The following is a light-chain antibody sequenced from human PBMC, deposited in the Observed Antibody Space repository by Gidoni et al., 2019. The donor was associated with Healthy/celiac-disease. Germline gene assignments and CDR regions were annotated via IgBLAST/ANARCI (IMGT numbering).Light chain of an antibody. CDR3: CSYAGSVV. V-gene: IGLV2-23*01. Sequence: SALTQPASVSATPGQSITISCTGTSSEDGRYNLVSWYQRHPGKAPKLMIYEGSKRPSGVSNRFSGSKSGNTASLTVSGLQAEDEADDYCCSYAGSVVFGGGTKLTVL. CDR2: EGS. J-gene: IGLJ2*01. CDR1: SSEDGRYNL.